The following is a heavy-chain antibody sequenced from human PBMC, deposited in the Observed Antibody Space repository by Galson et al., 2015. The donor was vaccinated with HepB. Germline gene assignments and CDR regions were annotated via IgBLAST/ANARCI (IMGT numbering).Heavy chain of an antibody. CDR2: IIPIFGTA. Sequence: SVKVSCKASGGTFSSYTISWVRQAPGQGLEWMGGIIPIFGTANYAQKFQGRVTITADESTSTAYMELSSLRSEDTAVYYCASSPEYSSQYYFDYWGQGTLVTVSS. CDR1: GGTFSSYT. D-gene: IGHD6-6*01. V-gene: IGHV1-69*13. CDR3: ASSPEYSSQYYFDY. J-gene: IGHJ4*02.